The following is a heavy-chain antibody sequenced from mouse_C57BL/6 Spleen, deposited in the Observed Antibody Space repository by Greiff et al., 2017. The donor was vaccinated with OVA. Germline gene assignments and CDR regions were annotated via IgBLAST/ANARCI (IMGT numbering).Heavy chain of an antibody. CDR1: GYTFTNYW. V-gene: IGHV1-63*01. J-gene: IGHJ2*01. CDR2: IYPGGGYT. D-gene: IGHD3-2*02. Sequence: QVQLQQSGAELVRPGTSVKMSCKASGYTFTNYWIGWAKQRPGHGLEWIGDIYPGGGYTNYNEKFKGKATLTADKSSSTAYMQFSSLTSEDSAIYYCARSDSSGSHYFDYWGQGTTLTVSS. CDR3: ARSDSSGSHYFDY.